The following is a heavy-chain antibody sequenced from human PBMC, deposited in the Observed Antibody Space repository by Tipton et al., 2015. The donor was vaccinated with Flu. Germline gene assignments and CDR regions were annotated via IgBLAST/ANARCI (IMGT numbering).Heavy chain of an antibody. Sequence: TLSLTCTVSGGSISGYYWGWIRQPPGKGLEWIAFIYYSGGTNYNPSLQSRVTISVDTSKNQVSLKLSSVTAADTAVYYCARSPGYYFDYWGQGTLVTFSS. CDR2: IYYSGGT. J-gene: IGHJ4*02. D-gene: IGHD6-25*01. CDR1: GGSISGYY. V-gene: IGHV4-59*08. CDR3: ARSPGYYFDY.